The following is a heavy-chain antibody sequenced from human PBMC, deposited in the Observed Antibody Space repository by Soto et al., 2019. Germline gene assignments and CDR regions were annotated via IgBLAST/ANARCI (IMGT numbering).Heavy chain of an antibody. Sequence: QVQLVQSGAEMRKPRSSLRVSCKASGGTFSDFAFSWVRKAPGQGLEWMGGIVPRFGSPNYAQKFGGRVTITADTSTSTVYMELSSLRFDDTAVYFCARDRIQLRLGKYSFNAMDVWGQGTTITVSS. CDR3: ARDRIQLRLGKYSFNAMDV. J-gene: IGHJ6*02. CDR1: GGTFSDFA. V-gene: IGHV1-69*06. D-gene: IGHD3-16*01. CDR2: IVPRFGSP.